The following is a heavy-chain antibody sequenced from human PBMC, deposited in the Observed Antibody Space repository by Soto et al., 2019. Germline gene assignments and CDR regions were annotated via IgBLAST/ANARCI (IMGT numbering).Heavy chain of an antibody. CDR1: GGTFSSYT. CDR2: IIPILGIA. D-gene: IGHD6-6*01. CDR3: ARDGGGSSPFDY. V-gene: IGHV1-69*04. J-gene: IGHJ4*02. Sequence: QVQLVHSGAEVKKPGSSVKVSCKASGGTFSSYTISWVRQAPGQGLEWMGRIIPILGIANYAQKFQGRVTITADKSTSTAYMELSSLRSEDTAVYYCARDGGGSSPFDYWGQGTLVTVSS.